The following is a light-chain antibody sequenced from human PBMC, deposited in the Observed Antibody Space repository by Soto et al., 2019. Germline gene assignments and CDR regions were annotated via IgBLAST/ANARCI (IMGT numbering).Light chain of an antibody. Sequence: DIVLTQSPGTLSLSPGERVTLSCRASQTIRSTYFAWYQQKPGQAPRLLIYGASSRATGIPVRFSGTGSGTDFALTISSLEPEDSAVYYCQQYGSSLITFGRGTRLEIK. CDR1: QTIRSTY. CDR2: GAS. V-gene: IGKV3-20*01. CDR3: QQYGSSLIT. J-gene: IGKJ5*01.